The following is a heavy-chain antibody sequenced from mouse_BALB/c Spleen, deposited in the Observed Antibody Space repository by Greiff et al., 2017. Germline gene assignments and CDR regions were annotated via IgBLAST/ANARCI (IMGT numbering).Heavy chain of an antibody. CDR1: GYTFTSYY. CDR3: TRFGFEDFGG. Sequence: VQLQQPGAELVKPGASVKLSCKASGYTFTSYYMYWVKQRPGQGLEWIGGINPSNGGTNFNEKFKSKATLTVDKSSSTAYMQLSSLTSEDSAVFYCTRFGFEDFGGRGAGTTVTVSS. CDR2: INPSNGGT. V-gene: IGHV1S81*02. J-gene: IGHJ1*01.